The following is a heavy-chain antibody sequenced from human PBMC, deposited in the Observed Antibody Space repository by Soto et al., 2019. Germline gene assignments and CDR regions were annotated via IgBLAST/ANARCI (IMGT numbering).Heavy chain of an antibody. J-gene: IGHJ6*03. CDR1: GYAFSSYA. V-gene: IGHV1-18*01. D-gene: IGHD4-4*01. Sequence: ASVKVSCKASGYAFSSYAISWVRQAPGQGLEWMGWISPYNGNTNYAQNLQGRVTMTTDTSTTTAYMELRSLRSDDTAIYYCARGTTVTTTPTYYYMDVWGKGTTVTVSS. CDR2: ISPYNGNT. CDR3: ARGTTVTTTPTYYYMDV.